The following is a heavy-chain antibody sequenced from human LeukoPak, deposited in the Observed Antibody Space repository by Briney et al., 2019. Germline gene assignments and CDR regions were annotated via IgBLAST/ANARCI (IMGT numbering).Heavy chain of an antibody. Sequence: SETLSLTCTGSGYSISSGFYWGWIRQPPGKGLEWIGSIYHSGSTHYNSSLKSRVTISVDTSKNQLSLKLSSVTAADTAVYYCARGVGLTQGGTFDYWGQGTLVTVSS. J-gene: IGHJ4*02. CDR3: ARGVGLTQGGTFDY. CDR2: IYHSGST. D-gene: IGHD1-1*01. CDR1: GYSISSGFY. V-gene: IGHV4-38-2*02.